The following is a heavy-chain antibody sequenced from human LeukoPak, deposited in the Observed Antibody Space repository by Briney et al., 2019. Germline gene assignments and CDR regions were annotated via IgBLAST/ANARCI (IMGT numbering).Heavy chain of an antibody. V-gene: IGHV1-18*01. Sequence: VASVKVSCKISGYTFTNYGISWVRQAPGQGLEWVGWISAYNDGTKYAQKFQGRVTMTTDTSTSTAYMEMRSLRSDDTAVYSCARDPFGLHPTMDYWGQGTLVTVSS. CDR3: ARDPFGLHPTMDY. CDR1: GYTFTNYG. J-gene: IGHJ4*02. CDR2: ISAYNDGT. D-gene: IGHD3-10*01.